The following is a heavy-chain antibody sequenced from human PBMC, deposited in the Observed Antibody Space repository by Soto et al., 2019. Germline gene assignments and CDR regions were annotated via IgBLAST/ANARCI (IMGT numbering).Heavy chain of an antibody. V-gene: IGHV4-34*01. D-gene: IGHD2-8*02. Sequence: QVQLQQWDEGLLKPSETLSLTCAVYGGSFSGYYWTWIRQPPGTGLEWIGEIDHSGSTTYNPSLKSRVTISVDTSNNQISLKLTSVTAADTAVYYCARDKITGLFDYWGQGTLVTVSS. CDR2: IDHSGST. CDR1: GGSFSGYY. CDR3: ARDKITGLFDY. J-gene: IGHJ4*02.